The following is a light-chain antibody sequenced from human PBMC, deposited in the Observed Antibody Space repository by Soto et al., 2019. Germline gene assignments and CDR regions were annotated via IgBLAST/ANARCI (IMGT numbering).Light chain of an antibody. Sequence: QSALTQPRSVSGSPGQSVTISCTGTNSDVGGYKLVSWYQQHPGKAPSLIIYEVSDRPSGVPDRFSGSKSGNTASLTISGLQAEDEADYYCCSYAGTYSFVFGSGTKLTVL. J-gene: IGLJ1*01. CDR2: EVS. CDR3: CSYAGTYSFV. CDR1: NSDVGGYKL. V-gene: IGLV2-11*01.